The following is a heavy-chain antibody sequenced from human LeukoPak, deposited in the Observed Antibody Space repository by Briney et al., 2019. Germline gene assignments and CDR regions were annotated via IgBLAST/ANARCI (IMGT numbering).Heavy chain of an antibody. J-gene: IGHJ4*02. Sequence: PVKVSCKASGGTFSSYAISWVRQAPGQGLEWMGRIIPILDIANYAQKFQGRVTITADKSTSTAYMELSSLRSEDTAVYYCANLWGYYYDSSGFSFDYWGQGTLVTVSS. CDR3: ANLWGYYYDSSGFSFDY. CDR1: GGTFSSYA. CDR2: IIPILDIA. V-gene: IGHV1-69*04. D-gene: IGHD3-22*01.